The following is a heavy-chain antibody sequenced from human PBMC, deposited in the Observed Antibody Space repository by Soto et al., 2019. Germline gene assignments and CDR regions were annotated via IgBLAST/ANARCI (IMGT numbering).Heavy chain of an antibody. CDR1: GFTFSDYY. CDR3: AREIDSSSCSDY. D-gene: IGHD6-13*01. V-gene: IGHV3-11*01. Sequence: LRLSCAASGFTFSDYYMSWIRQAPGKGLEWVSYISSSGSTIYYADSVKGRFTISRDNAKNSLYLQMNSLRAEDTAVYYCAREIDSSSCSDYWGQGTLVTVSS. J-gene: IGHJ4*02. CDR2: ISSSGSTI.